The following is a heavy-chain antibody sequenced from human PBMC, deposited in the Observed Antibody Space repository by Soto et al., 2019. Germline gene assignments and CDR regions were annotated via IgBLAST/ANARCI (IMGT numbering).Heavy chain of an antibody. D-gene: IGHD4-17*01. J-gene: IGHJ4*02. Sequence: QVQLVQSGAEVKKPGASVKVSYKASGYTFRAYPIYWVRQAPGQRLECMGWINASNGNTRYSEKFEGRVTFTRDTSATTAYMEFSSLRSEDTAVYFCARDTDLTLVTTLDYWGQGTPVTVSS. V-gene: IGHV1-3*01. CDR1: GYTFRAYP. CDR2: INASNGNT. CDR3: ARDTDLTLVTTLDY.